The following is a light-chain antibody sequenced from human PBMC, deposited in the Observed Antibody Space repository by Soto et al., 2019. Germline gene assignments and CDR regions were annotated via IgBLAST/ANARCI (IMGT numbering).Light chain of an antibody. J-gene: IGKJ1*01. CDR3: QQYGTSPWA. CDR1: QSVGRNY. CDR2: AAS. V-gene: IGKV3-20*01. Sequence: EIVLTQFPGTLSLSPGERATLSCRASQSVGRNYVAWYQQKPGQAPRVIIYAASNRASGIPDRFSGSGSGSGFTLTIRRLEPEDFAVYYCQQYGTSPWAFGQGTKVEIK.